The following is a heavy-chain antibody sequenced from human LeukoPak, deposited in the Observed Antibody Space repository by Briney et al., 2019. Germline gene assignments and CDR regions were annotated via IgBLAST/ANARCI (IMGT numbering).Heavy chain of an antibody. Sequence: PSETLSLTCTVSGGSISSSSYYWGWIRQPPGKGLEWIGGIYYSGSTYYNPSLKSRVTISVDTSKNQFSLKLSSVTAADTAVYYCARASRAGWLQFGSNWFDPWGQGTLVTVSS. V-gene: IGHV4-39*07. D-gene: IGHD5-24*01. CDR2: IYYSGST. J-gene: IGHJ5*02. CDR1: GGSISSSSYY. CDR3: ARASRAGWLQFGSNWFDP.